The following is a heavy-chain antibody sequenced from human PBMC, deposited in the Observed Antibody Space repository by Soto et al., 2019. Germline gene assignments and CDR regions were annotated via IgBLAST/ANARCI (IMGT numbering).Heavy chain of an antibody. J-gene: IGHJ4*02. D-gene: IGHD6-19*01. V-gene: IGHV1-3*01. CDR2: INAGNGNT. CDR1: GYTFTSYA. CDR3: ARGSPSSGWGFDY. Sequence: QVQLVQSGAEVKKPGASVKVSCKASGYTFTSYAMHWVRQAPGQRLEWMGWINAGNGNTKYSQKFKGRVTITRDTSASTAYMELSSLRSEDTAVYYCARGSPSSGWGFDYWGQGTLVTVSS.